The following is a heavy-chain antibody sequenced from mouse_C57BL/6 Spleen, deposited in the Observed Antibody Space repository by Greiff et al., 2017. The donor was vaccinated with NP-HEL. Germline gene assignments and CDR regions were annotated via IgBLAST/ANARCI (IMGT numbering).Heavy chain of an antibody. D-gene: IGHD1-1*01. CDR2: IDPSDSYT. V-gene: IGHV1-59*01. CDR3: ARPYYYGSNWYFDV. CDR1: GYTFTSYW. J-gene: IGHJ1*03. Sequence: QVQLKQPGAELVRPGPSVKLSCKASGYTFTSYWMHWVKQRPGQGLEWIGVIDPSDSYTNYNQKFKGKATLTVDTSSSPAYMQLSSLTSEDSAVYYCARPYYYGSNWYFDVWGTGTTVTVSS.